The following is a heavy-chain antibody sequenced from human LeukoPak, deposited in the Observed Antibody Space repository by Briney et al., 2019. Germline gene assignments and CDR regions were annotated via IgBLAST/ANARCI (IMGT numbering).Heavy chain of an antibody. CDR2: IKQDGSEK. Sequence: GGSLRLSCAASGFIFNSYGMHWVRQAPGKGLEWVANIKQDGSEKYYVDSVKGRFTISRDNSKNTLYLQMNSLRAEDTAVYYCAKGGLRLGELSLMGVYWGQGTLVTVSS. V-gene: IGHV3-7*03. J-gene: IGHJ4*02. CDR3: AKGGLRLGELSLMGVY. D-gene: IGHD3-16*02. CDR1: GFIFNSYG.